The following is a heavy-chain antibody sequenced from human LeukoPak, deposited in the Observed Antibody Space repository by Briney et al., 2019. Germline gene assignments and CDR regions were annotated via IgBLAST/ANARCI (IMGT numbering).Heavy chain of an antibody. CDR2: INHSGST. J-gene: IGHJ3*02. CDR1: GGSFSGYY. CDR3: ARRPSRFITTRRVDAFDI. V-gene: IGHV4-34*01. Sequence: PSETLSLTCAVYGGSFSGYYWSWIRQPPGKGLEWIGEINHSGSTNYNPSLKSRVTISVDTSKNQFSLKLSSVTAADTAVYYCARRPSRFITTRRVDAFDIWGQGTMVTVSS. D-gene: IGHD3-22*01.